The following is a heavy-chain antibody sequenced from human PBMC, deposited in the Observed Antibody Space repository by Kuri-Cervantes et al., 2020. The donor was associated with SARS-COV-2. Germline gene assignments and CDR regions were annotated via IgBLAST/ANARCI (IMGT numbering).Heavy chain of an antibody. CDR1: GFTFDDYG. J-gene: IGHJ4*02. Sequence: GSLRLSCAASGFTFDDYGMSWVRQAPGKGLEWVSGINWNGGSTGYADSVKGRFTISRDNAKNSLYLQMNSLRAEDTAVYYCARDLRLGKSLDYWGQGTLVTVSS. CDR2: INWNGGST. CDR3: ARDLRLGKSLDY. D-gene: IGHD7-27*01. V-gene: IGHV3-20*04.